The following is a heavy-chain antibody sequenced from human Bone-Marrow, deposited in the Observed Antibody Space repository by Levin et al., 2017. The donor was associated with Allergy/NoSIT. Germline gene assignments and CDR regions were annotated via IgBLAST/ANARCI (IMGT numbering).Heavy chain of an antibody. CDR1: GYTITSYA. V-gene: IGHV7-4-1*02. CDR2: INTNRGKS. J-gene: IGHJ6*02. CDR3: ASDIAVAGSKAMDV. D-gene: IGHD6-19*01. Sequence: PVASVKVSCKASGYTITSYAINWVRQAPGQGPEWMGWINTNRGKSYYAQGFTGRFVFSLDTSVSTANLQINSLKPDDTAVYYCASDIAVAGSKAMDVWGQGTTVTVSS.